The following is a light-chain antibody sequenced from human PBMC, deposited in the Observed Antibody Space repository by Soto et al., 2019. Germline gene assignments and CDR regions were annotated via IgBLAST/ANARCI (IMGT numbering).Light chain of an antibody. CDR2: GAS. V-gene: IGKV3-15*01. CDR1: QSVRSN. J-gene: IGKJ1*01. CDR3: QQYNDWPRT. Sequence: IVMTQSPATLSVSPGVRATLSCRASQSVRSNLAWFQQKFGQAPRVLIYGASTRATGIPVRFSGSGSGTEFTLTISSLQSEDFAVYYCQQYNDWPRTFGQGTKVDIK.